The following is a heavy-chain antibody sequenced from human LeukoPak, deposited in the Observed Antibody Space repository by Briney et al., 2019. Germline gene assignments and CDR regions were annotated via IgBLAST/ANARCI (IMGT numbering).Heavy chain of an antibody. D-gene: IGHD1-26*01. CDR3: ARGTMVGAEWFDP. J-gene: IGHJ5*02. CDR2: IGSSSSTI. Sequence: GGSLRLSCAASGFTFSSYSMNWVRQAPGKGLEWVSYIGSSSSTIYYADSVKGRFTISRDNAKNSLYLQMNSLRAEDTAVYYCARGTMVGAEWFDPGGQGTLVTVSS. V-gene: IGHV3-48*01. CDR1: GFTFSSYS.